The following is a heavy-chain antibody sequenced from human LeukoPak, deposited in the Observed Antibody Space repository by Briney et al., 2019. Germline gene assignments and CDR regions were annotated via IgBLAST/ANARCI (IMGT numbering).Heavy chain of an antibody. CDR1: GVSISSYY. V-gene: IGHV4-59*12. Sequence: TSETLSLTCAVSGVSISSYYWSWIRQHPGKGLEWIGYLSDVGTNDYNPSLKGRVTISRDTSKNQFSLKLSSVTAADTAVYYCARGFSSGYDSSGYYSLRRDAFDIWGQGTMVTVSS. CDR3: ARGFSSGYDSSGYYSLRRDAFDI. D-gene: IGHD3-22*01. J-gene: IGHJ3*02. CDR2: LSDVGTN.